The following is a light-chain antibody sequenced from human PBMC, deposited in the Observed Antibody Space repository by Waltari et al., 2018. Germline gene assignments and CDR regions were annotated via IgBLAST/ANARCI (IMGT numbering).Light chain of an antibody. CDR2: WAS. J-gene: IGKJ1*01. V-gene: IGKV4-1*01. CDR3: QPFYSNPMWT. Sequence: DIVMTQSPESLAVSLGDRATINCKSSQNLLRGSNNKNYLAWYQQKPGQPPKLLIYWASTRESGVPDRFSGSGSGTDFTLTISNVQAEDVAVYYCQPFYSNPMWTFGRGTRVEIK. CDR1: QNLLRGSNNKNY.